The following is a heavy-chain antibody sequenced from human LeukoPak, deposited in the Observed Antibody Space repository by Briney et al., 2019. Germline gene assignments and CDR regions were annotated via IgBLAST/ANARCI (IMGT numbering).Heavy chain of an antibody. V-gene: IGHV3-23*01. Sequence: GGSLRLSRAASGFTFSSSAMNWVRQAPGKGLEWVSAISISGDDTYYAESVKGRFTISRDNSKNTLYLRMNSLRAEDTAVYFCANPEWGTYLVGFDYWGQGTLVTVSS. D-gene: IGHD1-26*01. J-gene: IGHJ4*02. CDR2: ISISGDDT. CDR1: GFTFSSSA. CDR3: ANPEWGTYLVGFDY.